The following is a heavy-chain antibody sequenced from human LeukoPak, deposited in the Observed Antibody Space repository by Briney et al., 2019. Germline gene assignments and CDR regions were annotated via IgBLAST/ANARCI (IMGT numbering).Heavy chain of an antibody. V-gene: IGHV3-64*01. D-gene: IGHD5-18*01. Sequence: AGGSLTLSCAASGFTVSSYARHWVRQAPGKGLEYVSAITSNGGSTYYANSVKGRFTISRDNSKNTLYLQMGSLRAEDMAVYYCARLGNTYGLDYWGQGTLVTVSS. CDR3: ARLGNTYGLDY. J-gene: IGHJ4*02. CDR1: GFTVSSYA. CDR2: ITSNGGST.